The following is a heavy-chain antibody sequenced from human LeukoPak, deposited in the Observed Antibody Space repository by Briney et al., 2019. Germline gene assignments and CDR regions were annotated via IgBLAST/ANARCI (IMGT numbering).Heavy chain of an antibody. D-gene: IGHD2-15*01. CDR3: ARRVGSTGKSDY. J-gene: IGHJ4*02. Sequence: GGSLRLSCAASGFSFSGYSMNWVRQAPGKGLEWVSSISSSSSYICYADSVKGRFTISRDNAKNSLYLQMNSLRADDTAVYYCARRVGSTGKSDYWGQGTLVTVSS. CDR2: ISSSSSYI. V-gene: IGHV3-21*01. CDR1: GFSFSGYS.